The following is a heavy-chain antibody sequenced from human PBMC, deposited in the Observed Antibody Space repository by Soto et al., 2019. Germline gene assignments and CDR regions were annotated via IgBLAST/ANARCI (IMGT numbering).Heavy chain of an antibody. V-gene: IGHV3-23*01. D-gene: IGHD5-18*01. CDR3: AKAKPVRPKQLWSTPHDYYCMDV. Sequence: GGSLRLSCAASGFTFSYYAMTWIRQAPGKGLERVSAISDSGDSTYYADSVKGRFTISRDNSKNMVYLQMDSLRAENTAIYYCAKAKPVRPKQLWSTPHDYYCMDVWGKGTTVTVSS. CDR1: GFTFSYYA. J-gene: IGHJ6*03. CDR2: ISDSGDST.